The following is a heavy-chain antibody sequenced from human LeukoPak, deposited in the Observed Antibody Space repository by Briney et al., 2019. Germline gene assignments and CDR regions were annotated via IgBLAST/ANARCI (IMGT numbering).Heavy chain of an antibody. CDR1: GGSISSYY. Sequence: SETLSLTCTVSGGSISSYYWSWIRQPAGKGLEWIGRIYTSGNTNYNPSLKSRVTMSVDTSKNQFSLKLSSVTAADTAVYYCAREKAAAGTGWGNYYYYYMDVWGKGTTVTVSS. CDR3: AREKAAAGTGWGNYYYYYMDV. J-gene: IGHJ6*03. V-gene: IGHV4-4*07. CDR2: IYTSGNT. D-gene: IGHD6-13*01.